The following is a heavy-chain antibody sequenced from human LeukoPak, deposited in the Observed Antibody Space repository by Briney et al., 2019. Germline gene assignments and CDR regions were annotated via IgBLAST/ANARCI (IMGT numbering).Heavy chain of an antibody. Sequence: GGSLRLSCAASGLTFSNYGMHWVRQAPGKGLEWVAVIWYDGSKKYYVDSVKGRFTISRDNSKNTLYLQMNSLRAEDTAVYYCARRDGDNDRGFDYWGQGTQVTVSS. D-gene: IGHD4-23*01. CDR2: IWYDGSKK. CDR3: ARRDGDNDRGFDY. V-gene: IGHV3-33*01. J-gene: IGHJ4*02. CDR1: GLTFSNYG.